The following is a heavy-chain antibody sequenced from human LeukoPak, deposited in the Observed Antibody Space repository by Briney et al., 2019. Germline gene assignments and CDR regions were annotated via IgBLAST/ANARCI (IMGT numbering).Heavy chain of an antibody. CDR3: ASGTVGNYALDY. V-gene: IGHV3-21*01. J-gene: IGHJ4*02. CDR1: GLTFSRYN. CDR2: IGTSSNNI. D-gene: IGHD1-7*01. Sequence: RPGGSLRLSCAASGLTFSRYNINWVRQAPGKGLEWVSSIGTSSNNIYYTDSVKGRFTISRDNAKNSLYLQVDSLRVEDTAVYFCASGTVGNYALDYWGQGTLVTVSS.